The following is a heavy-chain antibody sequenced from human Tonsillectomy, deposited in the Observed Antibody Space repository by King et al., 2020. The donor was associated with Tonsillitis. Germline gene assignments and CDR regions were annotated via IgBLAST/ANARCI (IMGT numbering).Heavy chain of an antibody. CDR3: ARREVGATPLFDY. J-gene: IGHJ4*02. CDR2: IYYSGST. Sequence: QLQESGPGLVKPSETLSLTCTVSGGSISSSSYYWGWIRQPPGKGLEWIGSIYYSGSTYYNPSLKSRVTISADTSKNQFSLKLSSVTAADTAVYYCARREVGATPLFDYWGQGTLVTVSS. CDR1: GGSISSSSYY. D-gene: IGHD1-26*01. V-gene: IGHV4-39*01.